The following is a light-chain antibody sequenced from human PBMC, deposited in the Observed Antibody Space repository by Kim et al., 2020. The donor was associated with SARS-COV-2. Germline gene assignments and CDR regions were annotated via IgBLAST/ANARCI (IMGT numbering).Light chain of an antibody. V-gene: IGKV1-39*01. CDR2: GAS. CDR1: QSISSY. CDR3: QQSYSTPLT. J-gene: IGKJ4*01. Sequence: DIQMTQSPSSLSASVGDRVTITCRASQSISSYLNWYQQKPGKAPKLLIYGASSLQSGVPSRFSDSGSGTDFTLTISSLQPEDFATYYCQQSYSTPLTFGGGTKLEI.